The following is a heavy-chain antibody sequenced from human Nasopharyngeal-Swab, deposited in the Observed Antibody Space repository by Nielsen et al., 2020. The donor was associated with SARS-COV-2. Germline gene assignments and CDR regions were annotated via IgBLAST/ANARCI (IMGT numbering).Heavy chain of an antibody. CDR3: ARAPRITIFGVVQAFDI. CDR2: IYYSGST. D-gene: IGHD3-3*01. Sequence: WIRQPTGKGMEWIGYIYYSGSTYYNPSLKSRVTISVDTSKNQFSLKLSSVTAADTAVYYCARAPRITIFGVVQAFDIWGQGTMVTVSS. J-gene: IGHJ3*02. V-gene: IGHV4-31*02.